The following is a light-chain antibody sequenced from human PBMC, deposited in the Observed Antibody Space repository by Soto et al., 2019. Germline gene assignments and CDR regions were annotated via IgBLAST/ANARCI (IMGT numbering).Light chain of an antibody. CDR1: SSDIGGRNF. CDR3: SSYTTSSTVV. Sequence: QSVLTQPASVSGSPGQSITVSCTGTSSDIGGRNFVSWYQQHPAKVPKLIIYDVSTRPLGVSNRFSGSKSGNTASLTVSGLQAEDEADYYCSSYTTSSTVVFGGGTKVTVL. V-gene: IGLV2-14*01. J-gene: IGLJ3*02. CDR2: DVS.